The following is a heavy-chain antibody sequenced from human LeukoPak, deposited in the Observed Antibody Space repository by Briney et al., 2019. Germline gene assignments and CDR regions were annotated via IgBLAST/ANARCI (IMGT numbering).Heavy chain of an antibody. J-gene: IGHJ4*02. CDR3: ARDVFPYYYGSGSYSLVGY. Sequence: SVKVSCKASGGTFSSYAISWVRQAPGQGLEWMGGIIPIFGTANYAQKFQGRVTITADESTSTAYMELSSLRSEDTAVYYCARDVFPYYYGSGSYSLVGYWGQGTLVTVSS. V-gene: IGHV1-69*13. D-gene: IGHD3-10*01. CDR2: IIPIFGTA. CDR1: GGTFSSYA.